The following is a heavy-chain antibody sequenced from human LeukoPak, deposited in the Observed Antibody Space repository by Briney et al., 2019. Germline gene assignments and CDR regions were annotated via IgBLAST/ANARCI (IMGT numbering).Heavy chain of an antibody. D-gene: IGHD2-2*01. CDR2: IYHSGNT. CDR1: GGSISSGGYS. V-gene: IGHV4-30-2*01. CDR3: ARHPLVAPAAIYLPYYYYGMDV. Sequence: SETLSLTWAVAGGSISSGGYSWSWIRQPPGKGLEWIGYIYHSGNTYYNPSLKSRVTISVDTSKNQFSLKLSSVTAADTAVYYCARHPLVAPAAIYLPYYYYGMDVWGQGTTVTVSS. J-gene: IGHJ6*02.